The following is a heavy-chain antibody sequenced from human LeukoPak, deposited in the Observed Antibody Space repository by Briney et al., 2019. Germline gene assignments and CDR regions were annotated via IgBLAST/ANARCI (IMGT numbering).Heavy chain of an antibody. CDR2: IKQDGSEK. Sequence: GGSLRLSCAASGFTFSSYWMSWVRQAPGKGLEWVANIKQDGSEKYYVDSVKGRFTISRDNAKNSLYLQMNSLRAEDTAVYYCARPYCGGDCYSYAEYFQHWGQGTLVTVSS. D-gene: IGHD2-21*01. V-gene: IGHV3-7*01. J-gene: IGHJ1*01. CDR3: ARPYCGGDCYSYAEYFQH. CDR1: GFTFSSYW.